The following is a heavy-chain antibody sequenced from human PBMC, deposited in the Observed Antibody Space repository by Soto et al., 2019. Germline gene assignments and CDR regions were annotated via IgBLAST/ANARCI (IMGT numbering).Heavy chain of an antibody. CDR1: GGSISSYY. V-gene: IGHV4-59*08. D-gene: IGHD6-13*01. Sequence: QVQLQESGPGLVKPSETLSLTCTVSGGSISSYYWSWIRQPPGKGLEWIGYIYYSGSTNYNPSHKSRDTISVDTTKNQFSLKLSSVTAADTAVYYCARRYSSAFDIWGQGTRVTVSS. CDR2: IYYSGST. J-gene: IGHJ3*02. CDR3: ARRYSSAFDI.